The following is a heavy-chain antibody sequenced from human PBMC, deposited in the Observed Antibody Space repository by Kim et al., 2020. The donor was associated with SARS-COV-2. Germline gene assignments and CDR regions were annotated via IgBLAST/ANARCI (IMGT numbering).Heavy chain of an antibody. V-gene: IGHV1-69*13. CDR2: IIPIFGTA. CDR1: GGTFSSYA. J-gene: IGHJ3*02. D-gene: IGHD4-17*01. Sequence: SVKVSCKASGGTFSSYAISWVRQAPGQGLEWMGGIIPIFGTANYAQKFQGRVTITADESTSTAYMELSSLRSEDTAVYYCARENGIGDHDAFDIWGQGTMVTVSS. CDR3: ARENGIGDHDAFDI.